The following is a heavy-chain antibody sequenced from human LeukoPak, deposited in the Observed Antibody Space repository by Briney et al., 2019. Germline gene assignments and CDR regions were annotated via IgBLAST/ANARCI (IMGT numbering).Heavy chain of an antibody. Sequence: GGSLRLSCAASGFTFDGYAMHWVRQAPGKGLEWVSGIRWNSGSIGYADSVKGRFTISRDNAKNSLYLQMNSLRAEDTALYYCAKASLGYCSGGSCFFDYWGQGTLVTVSS. D-gene: IGHD2-15*01. CDR3: AKASLGYCSGGSCFFDY. CDR1: GFTFDGYA. V-gene: IGHV3-9*01. CDR2: IRWNSGSI. J-gene: IGHJ4*02.